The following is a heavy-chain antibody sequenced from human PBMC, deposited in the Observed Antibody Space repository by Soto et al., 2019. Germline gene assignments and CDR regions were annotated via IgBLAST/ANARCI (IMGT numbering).Heavy chain of an antibody. Sequence: GGSLRLSCAASGFTFSSYAMHWVRQAPGKGLEWVAVISYDGSNKYYADSVKGRFTISRDNSKNTLYLQMNSLRAEDTAVYYCARGSGWGRFDYCGAGTRVTV. CDR3: ARGSGWGRFDY. CDR2: ISYDGSNK. J-gene: IGHJ4*02. D-gene: IGHD3-16*01. V-gene: IGHV3-30-3*01. CDR1: GFTFSSYA.